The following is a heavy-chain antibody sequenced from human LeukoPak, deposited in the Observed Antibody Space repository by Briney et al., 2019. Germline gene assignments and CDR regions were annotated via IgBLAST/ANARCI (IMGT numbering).Heavy chain of an antibody. CDR2: ISSSSSTI. CDR1: GFTFSSYS. D-gene: IGHD5-18*01. J-gene: IGHJ4*02. CDR3: ARSDRVDTAMVYFDY. V-gene: IGHV3-48*04. Sequence: GGSLRLSCAASGFTFSSYSMNWVRQAPGKGLEWASYISSSSSTIYYADSVKGRLTISRDNAKNSLYLQMNSLRAEDTAVYYCARSDRVDTAMVYFDYWGQGTLVTVSS.